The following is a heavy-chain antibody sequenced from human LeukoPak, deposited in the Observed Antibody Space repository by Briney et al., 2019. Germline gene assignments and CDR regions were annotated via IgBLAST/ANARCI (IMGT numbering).Heavy chain of an antibody. D-gene: IGHD4-17*01. CDR3: AVAGTTVTTPFDY. V-gene: IGHV3-21*01. CDR2: ISSSSSYI. J-gene: IGHJ4*02. Sequence: PGGSLRLSCAASGFTFSSYSMNWVRQAPGKGLEWVSSISSSSSYIYYADSVKGRFTISRDNAKNSLYLQMNSLRAEDTAVYYCAVAGTTVTTPFDYWGQGTLVTVPS. CDR1: GFTFSSYS.